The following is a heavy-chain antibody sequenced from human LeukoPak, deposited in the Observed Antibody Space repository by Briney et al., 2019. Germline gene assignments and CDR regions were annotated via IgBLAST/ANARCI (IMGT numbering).Heavy chain of an antibody. CDR2: ISGSGGST. CDR1: GFTFSSYA. J-gene: IGHJ4*02. CDR3: AKDKSPSSYYYDSSRYYYLDY. V-gene: IGHV3-23*01. D-gene: IGHD3-22*01. Sequence: GGSLRLSCAASGFTFSSYAMSWVRQAPGKGLEWVSAISGSGGSTYSDDPVKRRLTISRDNPKHRLYLQLASLRAEETAVYYCAKDKSPSSYYYDSSRYYYLDYWGQGTLVSVPS.